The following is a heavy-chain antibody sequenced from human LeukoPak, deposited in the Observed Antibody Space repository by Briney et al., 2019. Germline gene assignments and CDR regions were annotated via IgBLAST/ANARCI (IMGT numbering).Heavy chain of an antibody. V-gene: IGHV3-23*01. Sequence: WIRQPPGKGLEWVSAISGSGGSTYYADSVKGRFTISRDNSKNTLYLQMNSLRAEDTAVYYCAKEYGDFPFDYWGQGTLVTVSS. CDR3: AKEYGDFPFDY. J-gene: IGHJ4*02. CDR2: ISGSGGST. D-gene: IGHD4-17*01.